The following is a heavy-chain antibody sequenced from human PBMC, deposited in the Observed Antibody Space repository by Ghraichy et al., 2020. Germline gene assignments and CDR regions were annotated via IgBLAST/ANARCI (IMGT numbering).Heavy chain of an antibody. CDR1: GFIFSSYS. CDR3: ARTIAVDGRAGFDI. V-gene: IGHV3-48*01. J-gene: IGHJ3*02. D-gene: IGHD6-19*01. CDR2: ISSISSSM. Sequence: GGSLRLSRGASGFIFSSYSLNWVRQAPGKGLEWVSYISSISSSMYYADSVKGRFTVSRDNARNSLFLQMNSLRAEDTAVYYCARTIAVDGRAGFDIWGQGTMVTVSS.